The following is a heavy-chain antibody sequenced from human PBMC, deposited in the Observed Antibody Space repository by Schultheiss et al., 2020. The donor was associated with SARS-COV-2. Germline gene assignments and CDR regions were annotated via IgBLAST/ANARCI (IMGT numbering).Heavy chain of an antibody. V-gene: IGHV4-61*02. J-gene: IGHJ4*02. D-gene: IGHD4-23*01. CDR1: GGSISSSSYY. CDR3: ARDNDYGGNSDY. Sequence: SETLSLTCTVSGGSISSSSYYWSWIRQPAGKGLEWIGRIYTSGSTNYNPSLKSRVTMSVDTSKNQFSLKLSSVTAADTAVYYCARDNDYGGNSDYWGQGTLVTVSS. CDR2: IYTSGST.